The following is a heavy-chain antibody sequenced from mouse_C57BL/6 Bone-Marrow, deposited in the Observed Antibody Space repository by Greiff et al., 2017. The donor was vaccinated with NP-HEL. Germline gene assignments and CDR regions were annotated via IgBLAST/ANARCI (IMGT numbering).Heavy chain of an antibody. CDR3: ARGGEGYPYYFDY. CDR2: IDPSDSET. J-gene: IGHJ2*01. V-gene: IGHV1-52*01. Sequence: VKLQQPGAELVRPGSSVKLSCKASGYTFTSYWMHWVKQRPIQGLEWIGNIDPSDSETHYNQKFKDKATLTVDKSSSTAYLQLSSLTSEDSAVYYGARGGEGYPYYFDYWGQGTTLTVSS. CDR1: GYTFTSYW.